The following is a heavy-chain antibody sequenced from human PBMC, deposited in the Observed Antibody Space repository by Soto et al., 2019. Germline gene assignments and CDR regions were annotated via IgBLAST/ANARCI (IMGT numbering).Heavy chain of an antibody. CDR2: IYYSGST. J-gene: IGHJ4*02. CDR1: GGSISSGGYY. Sequence: QVQLQESGPGLVKPSQTLSLTCTVSGGSISSGGYYWSWIRQHPGKGLEWIGYIYYSGSTYYNPSVKRRVTISVDTSKNQCSLKLSSVTAADTAVYYCARSWGGYVSYWGQGTLVTVSS. V-gene: IGHV4-31*03. CDR3: ARSWGGYVSY. D-gene: IGHD5-12*01.